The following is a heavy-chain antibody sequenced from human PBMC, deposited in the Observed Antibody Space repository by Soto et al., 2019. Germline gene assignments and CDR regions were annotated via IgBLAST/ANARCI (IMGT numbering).Heavy chain of an antibody. D-gene: IGHD5-12*01. CDR1: GFAFSTYG. J-gene: IGHJ4*02. CDR3: ARASGLFDY. V-gene: IGHV3-33*01. Sequence: VQLVESGGGVVQPGRSLRLSCAASGFAFSTYGIHWVRQAPGKGLEWVAVIWYDGSNKYYAASVKGRFTISRDNSKNTLYLQMNSLRADDTAVYYCARASGLFDYWGQGTQVTVSS. CDR2: IWYDGSNK.